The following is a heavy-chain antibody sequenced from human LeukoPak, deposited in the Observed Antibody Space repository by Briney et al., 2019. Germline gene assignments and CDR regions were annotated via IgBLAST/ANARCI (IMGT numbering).Heavy chain of an antibody. CDR2: ISNNGRTI. CDR1: GFTFSDYY. J-gene: IGHJ4*02. D-gene: IGHD3-16*01. CDR3: ATVKINVGDYFDF. Sequence: GGSLRLSCAASGFTFSDYYMICLRQAPGKGLQWVSYISNNGRTIYYADSVEGRFTNSRDNAKNSLSLEMDSLTPEDTAVYYCATVKINVGDYFDFWGQGTLVTVSS. V-gene: IGHV3-11*01.